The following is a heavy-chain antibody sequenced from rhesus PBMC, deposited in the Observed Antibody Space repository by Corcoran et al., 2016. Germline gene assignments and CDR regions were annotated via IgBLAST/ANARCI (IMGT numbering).Heavy chain of an antibody. D-gene: IGHD6-31*01. CDR3: AREGRSSGWYGADY. J-gene: IGHJ4*01. Sequence: QVQLQESGPGLVKPSETLSLTCAVSGYSISRGYGWGWIRQPPGTGLEWIGQIYGGSGSTYYNPSLKSRVTVSKDTSKNQFSLKLSSVTAADTAVYYCAREGRSSGWYGADYWGQGVLVTVSS. CDR2: IYGGSGST. V-gene: IGHV4-127*01. CDR1: GYSISRGYG.